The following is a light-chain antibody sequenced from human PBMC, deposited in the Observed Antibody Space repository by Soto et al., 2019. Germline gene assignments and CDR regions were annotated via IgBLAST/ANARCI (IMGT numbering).Light chain of an antibody. V-gene: IGKV3-15*01. CDR3: QQYNNWPPT. CDR1: QSVSSS. Sequence: DMVMTQSPATLSVSPGERATLSCRASQSVSSSLAWYQQKPGRSPRLLIYGASTRAIGIPARFSGSGSGTEFTLTISSLQSEDFAVYYCQQYNNWPPTFGQGTKVDIK. J-gene: IGKJ1*01. CDR2: GAS.